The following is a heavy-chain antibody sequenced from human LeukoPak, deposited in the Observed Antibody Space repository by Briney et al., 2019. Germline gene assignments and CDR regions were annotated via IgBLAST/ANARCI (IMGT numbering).Heavy chain of an antibody. D-gene: IGHD3-22*01. CDR2: IYYSGST. Sequence: SETLSLTCTVSGASISSSSYYWGWIRPPPGKGLEWIGSIYYSGSTYYNPSLKSRVTISVDTSQNQFSLTLSAVTAADTAVYCCARHREGYDSSGYSDYWDQGTLVTVSS. V-gene: IGHV4-39*01. J-gene: IGHJ4*02. CDR3: ARHREGYDSSGYSDY. CDR1: GASISSSSYY.